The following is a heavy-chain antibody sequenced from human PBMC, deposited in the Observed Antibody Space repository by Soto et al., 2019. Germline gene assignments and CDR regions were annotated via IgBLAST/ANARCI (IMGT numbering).Heavy chain of an antibody. CDR3: AKTGLVLLVPADENWLDS. V-gene: IGHV3-23*01. D-gene: IGHD2-2*01. Sequence: GGSLRLSCVASGFTFSSYAVSWVRQAPGKGLEWVSTISGSGGSTYYADSVKGRFTISRDNSKNTVFLQVNSLRAEDTAIYYCAKTGLVLLVPADENWLDSWGQGTLVTVFS. CDR2: ISGSGGST. CDR1: GFTFSSYA. J-gene: IGHJ5*01.